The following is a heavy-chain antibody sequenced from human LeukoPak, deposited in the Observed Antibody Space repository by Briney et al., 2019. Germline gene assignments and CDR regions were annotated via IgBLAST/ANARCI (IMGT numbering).Heavy chain of an antibody. J-gene: IGHJ4*02. CDR2: LNHSGST. Sequence: SETLSLTCNVSGDSISSRSYYWGWIRQPPGKGLEWIGELNHSGSTNYNPSLMSRVTISVDTSKNQFSLKLTSVTAADTAVYYCARESGDCAGGNCFSGFFDYWGQGNLVTVSS. V-gene: IGHV4-39*07. D-gene: IGHD2-21*02. CDR3: ARESGDCAGGNCFSGFFDY. CDR1: GDSISSRSYY.